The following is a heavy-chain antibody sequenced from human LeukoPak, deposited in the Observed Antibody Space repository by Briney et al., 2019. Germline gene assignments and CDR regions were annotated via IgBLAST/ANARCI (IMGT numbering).Heavy chain of an antibody. Sequence: PGGSLRLSCAASGFTFDDYAMHWVRQAPGKGLEWVSLISGDGGSTYYADSVKGRFTISRDNSKNSLYLQMNSLRPEDTALYYCAKDWDYYGSGRIDYWGQGTLVTVSS. V-gene: IGHV3-43*02. CDR3: AKDWDYYGSGRIDY. D-gene: IGHD3-10*01. CDR2: ISGDGGST. J-gene: IGHJ4*02. CDR1: GFTFDDYA.